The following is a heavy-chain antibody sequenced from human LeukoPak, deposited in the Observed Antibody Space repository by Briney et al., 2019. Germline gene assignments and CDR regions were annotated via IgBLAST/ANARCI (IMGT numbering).Heavy chain of an antibody. D-gene: IGHD3-22*01. J-gene: IGHJ4*02. V-gene: IGHV4-59*01. Sequence: SETLSLTCTVSGGSISSYYWSWLRQPPGKGLEWIGYIYYSGSTNYNPSLKSRVTISVDTSKNQFSLKLSSVTAADTAVYYCARAPGYYDSSGYSYYFDYWGQGTLVTVSS. CDR3: ARAPGYYDSSGYSYYFDY. CDR2: IYYSGST. CDR1: GGSISSYY.